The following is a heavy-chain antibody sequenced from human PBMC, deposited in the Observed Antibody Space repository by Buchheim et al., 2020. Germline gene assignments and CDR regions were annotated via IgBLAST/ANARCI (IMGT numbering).Heavy chain of an antibody. CDR3: ARKAYRDYSGYFDY. CDR2: IWHDGGDK. Sequence: QVQLVESGGGVVQPGRSLRLSCVASGFTFSNYNMHWVRQAPGKGLEWVAVIWHDGGDKKYADSVKGRFTISRDNSKNTLFLELNSLRAEDTAVYFCARKAYRDYSGYFDYWGQGTL. D-gene: IGHD4-11*01. J-gene: IGHJ4*02. V-gene: IGHV3-33*01. CDR1: GFTFSNYN.